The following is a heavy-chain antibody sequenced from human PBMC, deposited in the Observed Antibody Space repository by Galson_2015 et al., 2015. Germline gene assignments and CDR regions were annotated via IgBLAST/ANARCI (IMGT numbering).Heavy chain of an antibody. CDR3: ARDPGFSTGWFDY. D-gene: IGHD6-19*01. J-gene: IGHJ5*01. CDR1: GFSFSDYY. CDR2: IDSSGSTGSTL. V-gene: IGHV3-11*01. Sequence: LRLSCAASGFSFSDYYMSWIRQAPGKGLEWVSYIDSSGSTGSTLYYADSVKGRFTISRDNAKNSLYLQMNSLRAEDTAVYYCARDPGFSTGWFDYWGQGTLVTVSS.